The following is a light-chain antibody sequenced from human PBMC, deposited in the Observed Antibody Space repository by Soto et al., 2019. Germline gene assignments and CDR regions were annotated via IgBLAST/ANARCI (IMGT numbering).Light chain of an antibody. V-gene: IGKV1-39*01. Sequence: DIQMTQSPLALSASVGDIVTITCLASQSISSYLNWYQEKPGKAPKLLIYAASSLQSGVPTRFSGSKSGTDFTLTISSLQPEDFATYYCQQSYTTPWTFGQGTKVDIK. J-gene: IGKJ1*01. CDR1: QSISSY. CDR2: AAS. CDR3: QQSYTTPWT.